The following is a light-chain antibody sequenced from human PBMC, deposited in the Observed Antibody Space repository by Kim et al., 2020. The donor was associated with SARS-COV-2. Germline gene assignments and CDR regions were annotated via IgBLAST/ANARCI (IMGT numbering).Light chain of an antibody. CDR1: QGVSGN. J-gene: IGKJ5*01. CDR2: GAY. V-gene: IGKV3-15*01. Sequence: SPGEGVTLSCRASQGVSGNLAWYHQKSGQPPRLLISGAYTRATGIPARFSGRGSGTEFTLTINSLQSEDFAVYYCQQYNDWPPITFGQGTRLEIK. CDR3: QQYNDWPPIT.